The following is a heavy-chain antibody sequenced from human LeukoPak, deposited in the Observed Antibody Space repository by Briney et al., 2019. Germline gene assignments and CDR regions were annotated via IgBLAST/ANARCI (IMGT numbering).Heavy chain of an antibody. CDR2: INHGGST. Sequence: SETLSLTCAVYGENFSIYFYSWIRQPPGKGLEWIGEINHGGSTSYNPSLKSRVTISVDKSKNQFSLNLYSVTAADTAVYYCARDARSSFDYWGQGTLVTVSS. CDR3: ARDARSSFDY. J-gene: IGHJ4*02. CDR1: GENFSIYF. V-gene: IGHV4-34*01.